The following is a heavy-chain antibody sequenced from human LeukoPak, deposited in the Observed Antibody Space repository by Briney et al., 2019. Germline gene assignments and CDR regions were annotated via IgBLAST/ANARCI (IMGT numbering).Heavy chain of an antibody. CDR3: ARGYGDFDY. CDR2: ISSSNTYI. Sequence: GEALRLCCVASESTFSSYSINWVRRAPGKGLEWVSSISSSNTYIFYADSVKGRFTISRDNTKNSLYLQMNSLSAEDTAVYYCARGYGDFDYWGQGTLVTVSS. J-gene: IGHJ4*02. CDR1: ESTFSSYS. D-gene: IGHD4-17*01. V-gene: IGHV3-21*01.